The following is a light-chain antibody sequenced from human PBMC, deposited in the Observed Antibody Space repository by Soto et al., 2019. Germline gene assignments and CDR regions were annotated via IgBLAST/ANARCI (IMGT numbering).Light chain of an antibody. V-gene: IGLV1-47*02. Sequence: QSVLTQPPSASGTPGQRVTISCSGSSSNIGSNYVYWYQQLPGTAPKLLIYSNNQRPSGVPDRFSGSKSGTSASLAISGLRSEDEADYYCQSYDNTLSARYVFGTGTKVTVL. CDR1: SSNIGSNY. CDR2: SNN. CDR3: QSYDNTLSARYV. J-gene: IGLJ1*01.